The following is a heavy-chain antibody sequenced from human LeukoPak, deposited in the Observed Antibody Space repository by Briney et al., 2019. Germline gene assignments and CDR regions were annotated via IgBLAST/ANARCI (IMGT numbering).Heavy chain of an antibody. CDR3: ARDRSSSWYNLDYFDY. D-gene: IGHD6-13*01. Sequence: GRSLRLSCAASGFTFSSYAMHWVRQAPGKGLEWVAVISYDGSNKYYADSVKGRFTISRDNSKNTLYLQINSLRAEDTAVYYCARDRSSSWYNLDYFDYWGQGTLVTVSS. CDR2: ISYDGSNK. J-gene: IGHJ4*02. CDR1: GFTFSSYA. V-gene: IGHV3-30-3*01.